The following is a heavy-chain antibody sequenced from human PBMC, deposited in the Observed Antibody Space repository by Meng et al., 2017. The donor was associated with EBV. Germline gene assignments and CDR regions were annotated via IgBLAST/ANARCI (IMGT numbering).Heavy chain of an antibody. D-gene: IGHD3-9*01. V-gene: IGHV3-15*01. CDR1: GFPFRNAW. Sequence: QLVESGGGLVKPGGSLRLSCAASGFPFRNAWMNWVRQAPGKGLEWVGRIRSKTDDGPIDYAAPVKGRFSISRDDSKDTLHLQMNSLKTEDTAMYYCTTDEEGSWFWGQGTVVTVSS. J-gene: IGHJ4*02. CDR3: TTDEEGSWF. CDR2: IRSKTDDGPI.